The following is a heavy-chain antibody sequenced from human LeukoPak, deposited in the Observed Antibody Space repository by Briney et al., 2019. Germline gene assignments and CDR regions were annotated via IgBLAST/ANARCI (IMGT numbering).Heavy chain of an antibody. Sequence: SVKVSCKASGYTFTSYGISWVRQAPGQGLEWMGRIIPIFGTANYAQKFQGRVTITTDESTSTAYMELSSLRSEDTAVYYCRGVTRAGYYMDVWGKGTTVTVSS. CDR3: RGVTRAGYYMDV. D-gene: IGHD3-10*01. J-gene: IGHJ6*03. CDR2: IIPIFGTA. V-gene: IGHV1-69*05. CDR1: GYTFTSYG.